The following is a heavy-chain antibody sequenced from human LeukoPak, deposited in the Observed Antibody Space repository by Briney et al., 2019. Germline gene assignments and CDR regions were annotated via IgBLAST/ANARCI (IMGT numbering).Heavy chain of an antibody. CDR2: ISYGGSNK. V-gene: IGHV3-30*18. J-gene: IGHJ4*02. CDR1: GFPFSDYS. CDR3: AKDRSCSGGSCYSTYFDY. D-gene: IGHD2-15*01. Sequence: GGSLRLSCAASGFPFSDYSMNWVRQAPGKGLEWVAVISYGGSNKYYADSVKGRFTISRDNSKNTLYLQMNSLRAEDTAVYYCAKDRSCSGGSCYSTYFDYWGQGTLVTVSS.